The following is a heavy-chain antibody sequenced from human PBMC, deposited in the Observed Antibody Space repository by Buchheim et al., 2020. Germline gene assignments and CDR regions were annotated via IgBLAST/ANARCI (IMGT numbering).Heavy chain of an antibody. CDR1: XCSIINNY. D-gene: IGHD2-15*01. J-gene: IGHJ3*02. CDR3: ARTYSYCSGGICYLGGFDI. Sequence: QVQLQESGPGLVKPSETLSLTCTVSXCSIINNYWSWIRQPPGKGLAWIGYIYYSGSTSYNPSLKSRVTMSVDTSKNQFSLKLSSVTAADTAIYYCARTYSYCSGGICYLGGFDIWGQGT. CDR2: IYYSGST. V-gene: IGHV4-59*01.